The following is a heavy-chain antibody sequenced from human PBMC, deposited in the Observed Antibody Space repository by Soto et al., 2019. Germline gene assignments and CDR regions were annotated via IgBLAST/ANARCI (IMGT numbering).Heavy chain of an antibody. Sequence: SGPTLVNPTETLTLTCTVSGFSLTNARLGVTWIRQPPGKALEWLAHIFSNDEKSYSTSLKSRLTISKDTSKSQVVLTMTNMDPVDTATYYCARHGRGVGARPLDYWGQGTLVTVSS. CDR1: GFSLTNARLG. D-gene: IGHD1-26*01. V-gene: IGHV2-26*01. CDR3: ARHGRGVGARPLDY. J-gene: IGHJ4*02. CDR2: IFSNDEK.